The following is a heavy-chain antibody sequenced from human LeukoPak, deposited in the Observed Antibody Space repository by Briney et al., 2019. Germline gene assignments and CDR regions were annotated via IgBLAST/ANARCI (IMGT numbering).Heavy chain of an antibody. CDR1: GYTFTSYD. CDR3: ARRAGAYSHPYDY. V-gene: IGHV1-8*03. D-gene: IGHD4/OR15-4a*01. CDR2: MNPNSGNT. Sequence: ASVKVSCKASGYTFTSYDINWVRQATGQGLEWMGWMNPNSGNTGYAQKFQGRVTITRNTSISTAYMELSGLRSEDTAVYYCARRAGAYSHPYDYWGQGTLVTVSS. J-gene: IGHJ4*02.